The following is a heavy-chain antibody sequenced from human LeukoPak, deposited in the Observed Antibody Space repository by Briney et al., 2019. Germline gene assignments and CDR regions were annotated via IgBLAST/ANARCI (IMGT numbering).Heavy chain of an antibody. V-gene: IGHV3-30-3*01. CDR3: ATSTSGYCSGASCYSFRAFDI. CDR1: GFTFSSYA. J-gene: IGHJ3*02. Sequence: GGSLRLSCAASGFTFSSYAMHWVRQAPGKGLEWVALISYDGSNKYYADSVKGRFTISRDNSKNTLYLQMNSLRAEDTAVNYCATSTSGYCSGASCYSFRAFDIWGQGTVVTVSS. CDR2: ISYDGSNK. D-gene: IGHD2-15*01.